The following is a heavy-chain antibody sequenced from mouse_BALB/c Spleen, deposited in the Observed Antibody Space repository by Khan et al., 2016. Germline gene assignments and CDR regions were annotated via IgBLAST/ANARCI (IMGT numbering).Heavy chain of an antibody. Sequence: QVQLQQSGAELARPGASVKLSCKASGYPFTRYWMQWVKQRPGQGLEWIGAIYPGDGDIRYTQKFKGKATLTADESSSTAYMQLSSLASEDSAVFYCARGNSYYDYDYWGQGTTLTVSS. CDR1: GYPFTRYW. CDR3: ARGNSYYDYDY. V-gene: IGHV1-87*01. CDR2: IYPGDGDI. J-gene: IGHJ2*01. D-gene: IGHD2-4*01.